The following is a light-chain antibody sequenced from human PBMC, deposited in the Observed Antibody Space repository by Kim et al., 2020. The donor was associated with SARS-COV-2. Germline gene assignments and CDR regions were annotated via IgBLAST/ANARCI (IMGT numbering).Light chain of an antibody. Sequence: AATGDRVTITCRASQGISSYLGWYQQKPGKAPKLLIYAASTLQSGVPSRFSGSGSGTDFTLTISCLQSEDFATYYCQQYYSYPPYTFGQGTKLEI. CDR1: QGISSY. V-gene: IGKV1-8*01. J-gene: IGKJ2*01. CDR2: AAS. CDR3: QQYYSYPPYT.